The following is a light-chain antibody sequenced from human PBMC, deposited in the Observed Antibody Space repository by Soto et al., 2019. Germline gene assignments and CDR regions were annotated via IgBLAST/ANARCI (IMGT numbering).Light chain of an antibody. J-gene: IGKJ4*01. CDR2: DAS. V-gene: IGKV3-11*01. Sequence: EIVLTQSPGTLSLSPGERATLSCRASQSVSSYLAWYQQKPGQAPRLLIYDASNRATGIAARFSGSGSGTDFTLTIRSLETEDSAVYYCQQRSNWLLTFGGGTKVDIK. CDR3: QQRSNWLLT. CDR1: QSVSSY.